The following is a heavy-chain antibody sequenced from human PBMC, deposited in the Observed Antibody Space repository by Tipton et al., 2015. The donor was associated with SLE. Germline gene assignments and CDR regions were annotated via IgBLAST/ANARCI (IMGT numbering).Heavy chain of an antibody. CDR3: AKHDSYGQSGFGY. J-gene: IGHJ4*02. CDR1: GFTFSSYA. Sequence: SLRLSCAVSGFTFSSYAMSWVRQAPGKGLEWVSVIYSGGSITYYADSVKGRFTISRDNSKNTLYLQMNSLRAEDTAVYYCAKHDSYGQSGFGYWGQGTLVTVSS. V-gene: IGHV3-23*03. D-gene: IGHD5-18*01. CDR2: IYSGGSIT.